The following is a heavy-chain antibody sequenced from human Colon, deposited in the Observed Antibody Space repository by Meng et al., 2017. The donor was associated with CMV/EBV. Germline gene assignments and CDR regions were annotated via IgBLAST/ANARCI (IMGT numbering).Heavy chain of an antibody. CDR1: GASFISGNDY. J-gene: IGHJ6*02. CDR2: IYYTGST. D-gene: IGHD5-18*01. Sequence: GSLRLSCTVSGASFISGNDYWSWIRQPPGKGLEWIGYIYYTGSTNYNADYNPSLEGRVTISVDTSKNQFSLKLSSVSAADTAVYYCARGSRRYSFGNYYYYGMDVWGQGTTVTVSS. V-gene: IGHV4-61*01. CDR3: ARGSRRYSFGNYYYYGMDV.